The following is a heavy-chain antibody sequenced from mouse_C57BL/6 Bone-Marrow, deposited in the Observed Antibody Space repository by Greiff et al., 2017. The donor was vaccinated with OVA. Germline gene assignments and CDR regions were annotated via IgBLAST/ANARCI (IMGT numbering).Heavy chain of an antibody. V-gene: IGHV5-17*01. CDR2: ISSGSSTI. J-gene: IGHJ1*03. Sequence: EVQRVESGGGLVKPGGSLKLSCAASGFTFSDYGMHWVRQAPEKGLEWVAYISSGSSTIYYADTVKGRFTISRDNAKNPLFLQMTSLRSEDTAMYYCARTSYYGSSSWYFDVWGTGTTVTVSS. CDR3: ARTSYYGSSSWYFDV. CDR1: GFTFSDYG. D-gene: IGHD1-1*01.